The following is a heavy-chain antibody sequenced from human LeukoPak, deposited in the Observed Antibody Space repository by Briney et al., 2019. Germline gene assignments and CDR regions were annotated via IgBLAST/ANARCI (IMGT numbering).Heavy chain of an antibody. J-gene: IGHJ4*02. V-gene: IGHV4-59*01. CDR3: AGGRWSGWYFNY. CDR1: GGSISSYY. CDR2: IYYSGST. Sequence: SETLSLTCTVSGGSISSYYWSWIRQPPGEGLEWIGYIYYSGSTNYNPSLKSRVTISVDTSKNQFSLKLSSVTAADTAIYYCAGGRWSGWYFNYWGQGTLVTVSS. D-gene: IGHD6-19*01.